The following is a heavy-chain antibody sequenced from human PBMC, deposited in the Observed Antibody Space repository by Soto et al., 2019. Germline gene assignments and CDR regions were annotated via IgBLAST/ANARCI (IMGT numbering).Heavy chain of an antibody. J-gene: IGHJ4*02. Sequence: QVQLVQSGAEVKKPGASVKVSCKASGYTFTSYAMHWVRQAPGQRLEWMGWINAGNGNTKYSQKFQGRVTITRDTSASTAYMELSGLRSEDTAVYYCARWGFGYCSSTSCYGGFDYWGQGTLVTVSS. D-gene: IGHD2-2*01. CDR3: ARWGFGYCSSTSCYGGFDY. V-gene: IGHV1-3*01. CDR1: GYTFTSYA. CDR2: INAGNGNT.